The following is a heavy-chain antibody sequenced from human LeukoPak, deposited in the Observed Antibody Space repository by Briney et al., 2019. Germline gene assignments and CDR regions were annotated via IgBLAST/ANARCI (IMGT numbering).Heavy chain of an antibody. CDR3: ASGNYLNWFDP. V-gene: IGHV4-30-4*08. CDR2: IYYSGST. J-gene: IGHJ5*02. Sequence: LSLTCTVSGGSISSSSYFWGWIRQPPGKGLEWIGYIYYSGSTYYNPSLKSRVTISVDTSKNQFSLKLSSVTAADTAVYYCASGNYLNWFDPWGQGTLVTVSS. CDR1: GGSISSSSYF. D-gene: IGHD1-7*01.